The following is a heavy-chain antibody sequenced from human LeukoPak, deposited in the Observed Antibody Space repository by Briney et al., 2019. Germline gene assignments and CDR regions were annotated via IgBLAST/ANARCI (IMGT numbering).Heavy chain of an antibody. CDR1: GYTFIGYY. D-gene: IGHD1-14*01. CDR3: ARHGPEYATSLPFEY. Sequence: ASVTVSCKASGYTFIGYYIHWVRQAPGQGLEWMGWINPNSGGTNYAQKFQGRVTMTRDTSIRTAYMELSRLTSDDTAVYYCARHGPEYATSLPFEYWGQGTLVTVSS. J-gene: IGHJ4*01. CDR2: INPNSGGT. V-gene: IGHV1-2*02.